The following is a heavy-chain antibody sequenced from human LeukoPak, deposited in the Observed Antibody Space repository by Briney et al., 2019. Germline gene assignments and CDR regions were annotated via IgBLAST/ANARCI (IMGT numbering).Heavy chain of an antibody. CDR3: ARGGSYSGLDY. CDR1: GYTFTSYN. Sequence: ASVKVSCKTSGYTFTSYNINWVRQATGQGLEWMGWMNPNSGNTGYAQKFQGRVTITRNTSISTAYMELSSLRSEDTAVYYCARGGSYSGLDYWGQGTLVTVSS. V-gene: IGHV1-8*03. CDR2: MNPNSGNT. D-gene: IGHD1-26*01. J-gene: IGHJ4*02.